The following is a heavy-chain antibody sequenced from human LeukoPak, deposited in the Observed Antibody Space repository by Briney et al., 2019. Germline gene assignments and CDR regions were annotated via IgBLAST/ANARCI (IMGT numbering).Heavy chain of an antibody. CDR2: IKQDGSKK. CDR1: GFPFSSYW. CDR3: TRVGYIDEGIDY. Sequence: GALRLSCVASGFPFSSYWMTWVRQAPGKGLEWVANIKQDGSKKSYVDSVKGRFTISRDNAKNSLYLQMNSLRAEDTAIYYCTRVGYIDEGIDYWGQGTLVTVSS. J-gene: IGHJ4*02. D-gene: IGHD5-24*01. V-gene: IGHV3-7*04.